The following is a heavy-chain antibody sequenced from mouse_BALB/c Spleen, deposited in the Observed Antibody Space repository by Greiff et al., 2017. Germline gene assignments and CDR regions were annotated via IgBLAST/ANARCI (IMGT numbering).Heavy chain of an antibody. J-gene: IGHJ2*01. V-gene: IGHV2-9*02. CDR2: IWAGGST. Sequence: VMLVESGPGLVAPSQSLSITCTVSGFSLTSYGVHWVRQPPGKGLEWLGVIWAGGSTNYNSALMSRLSISKDNSKSQVFLKMNSLQTDDTAMYYCARRSSGRNYFDYWGQGTTLTVSS. CDR3: ARRSSGRNYFDY. D-gene: IGHD3-1*01. CDR1: GFSLTSYG.